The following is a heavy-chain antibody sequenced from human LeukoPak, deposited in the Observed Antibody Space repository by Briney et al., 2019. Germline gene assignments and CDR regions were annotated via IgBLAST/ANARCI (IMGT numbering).Heavy chain of an antibody. Sequence: PGGSLRLSCAASGFTFSSYGMHWVRQAPGKGLEWVAVIWYDGSNKYYADSVKGRFTISRDNSKNTLYLQMNSLRAEDTAVYYCARDYDYVWGTLGISGAFDIWGQGTMVTVSS. V-gene: IGHV3-33*01. CDR1: GFTFSSYG. J-gene: IGHJ3*02. CDR2: IWYDGSNK. CDR3: ARDYDYVWGTLGISGAFDI. D-gene: IGHD3-16*01.